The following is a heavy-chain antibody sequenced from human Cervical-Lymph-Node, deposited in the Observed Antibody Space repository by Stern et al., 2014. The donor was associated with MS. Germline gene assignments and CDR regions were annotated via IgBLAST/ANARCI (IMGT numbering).Heavy chain of an antibody. CDR2: MNPSGGST. V-gene: IGHV1-46*01. CDR1: GYTFTSYY. Sequence: QVQLQQSGAEVKKPGASVKVSCKASGYTFTSYYMHWVRQAPGQGLEWMGIMNPSGGSTRYAQKFQGRVTMTRDTSTSTVYMELSSLRSEDTAVYYCARDLGRGYFDYWGQGTLVTVSS. CDR3: ARDLGRGYFDY. J-gene: IGHJ4*02.